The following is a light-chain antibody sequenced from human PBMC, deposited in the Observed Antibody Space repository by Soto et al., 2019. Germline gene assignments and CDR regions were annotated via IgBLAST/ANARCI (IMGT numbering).Light chain of an antibody. CDR1: QGIRND. V-gene: IGKV1-6*02. CDR2: GAS. J-gene: IGKJ1*01. CDR3: LQVKSYPWT. Sequence: AIQMTQSPSSLSASVGDRVTVTCRASQGIRNDLSWYQQKPGKAPKLLIYGASYLQSGVPSRFSGSGSGTDFSLTITGLQPKDFAIYYCLQVKSYPWTFGQGT.